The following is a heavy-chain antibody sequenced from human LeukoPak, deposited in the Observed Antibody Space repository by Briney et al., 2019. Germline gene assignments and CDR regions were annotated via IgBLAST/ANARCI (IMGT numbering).Heavy chain of an antibody. V-gene: IGHV3-74*01. Sequence: AGGSLRLSCAASGFTFSSYWMHWXRQGPGKGLVWVSRINSDGTGTTYADSVKGRFTISRXNAKNTLYLQMNSLGAEDTAVYYCARGTGYSVFDYWGQGTLVTVSS. CDR2: INSDGTGT. CDR3: ARGTGYSVFDY. D-gene: IGHD3/OR15-3a*01. CDR1: GFTFSSYW. J-gene: IGHJ4*02.